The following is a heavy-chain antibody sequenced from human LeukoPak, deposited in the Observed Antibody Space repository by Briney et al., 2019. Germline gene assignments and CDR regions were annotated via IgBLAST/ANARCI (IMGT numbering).Heavy chain of an antibody. CDR3: AREGYDFWSGQPHAAFDY. CDR2: IYHSGST. Sequence: SETLSLTCTVSGGSISSGGYYWSWIRQPPGKGLEWIGYIYHSGSTYYSPSLKSRVTISVDRSKNQFSLKLSSVTAADTAVYYCAREGYDFWSGQPHAAFDYWGQGTLVTVSS. D-gene: IGHD3-3*01. V-gene: IGHV4-30-2*01. CDR1: GGSISSGGYY. J-gene: IGHJ4*02.